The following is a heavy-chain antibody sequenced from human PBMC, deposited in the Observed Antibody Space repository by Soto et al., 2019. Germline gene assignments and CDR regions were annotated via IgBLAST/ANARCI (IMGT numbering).Heavy chain of an antibody. J-gene: IGHJ6*02. D-gene: IGHD3-22*01. CDR3: ARDPGYYYDSSGYHYYYYGMDV. Sequence: QVQLVESGGGVVQPGRSLRLSCAASGFTFSSYGMHWVRQAPGKGLEWVAVIWYDGSNKYYADSVKGRFTISRDKSKTPLYLQMNSLRAEDTAVYYCARDPGYYYDSSGYHYYYYGMDVWGQGTTVTVSS. CDR1: GFTFSSYG. CDR2: IWYDGSNK. V-gene: IGHV3-33*01.